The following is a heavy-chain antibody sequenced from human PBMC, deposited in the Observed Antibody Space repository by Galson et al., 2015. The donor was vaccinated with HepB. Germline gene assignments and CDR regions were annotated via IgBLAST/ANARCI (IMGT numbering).Heavy chain of an antibody. CDR2: ITASGGGT. CDR3: AKDYLRLSLA. D-gene: IGHD2/OR15-2a*01. CDR1: GFTFSSYA. J-gene: IGHJ3*01. Sequence: SLRLSCAASGFTFSSYAMTWVRQAPGKGLEWVSAITASGGGTYYADPVKGRFTISRDNSKNTLYLQMNSLRAEDTAVYYCAKDYLRLSLAWGQGTMVTVSS. V-gene: IGHV3-23*01.